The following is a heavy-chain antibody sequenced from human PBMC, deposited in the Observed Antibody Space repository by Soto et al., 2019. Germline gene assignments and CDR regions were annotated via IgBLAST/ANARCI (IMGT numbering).Heavy chain of an antibody. CDR3: ARGDHTNSFFFQH. V-gene: IGHV3-48*02. CDR1: GFTFSSYS. J-gene: IGHJ1*01. D-gene: IGHD5-18*01. CDR2: ISSSSGSI. Sequence: EVQLVESGGGLVQPGGSLRLSCAASGFTFSSYSMNWVRQAPGTGLQWVSYISSSSGSIYYADSVKGRFTISRDNAKNSVYLQLNSLRDDDTAVYFCARGDHTNSFFFQHWGRGTLVIVSS.